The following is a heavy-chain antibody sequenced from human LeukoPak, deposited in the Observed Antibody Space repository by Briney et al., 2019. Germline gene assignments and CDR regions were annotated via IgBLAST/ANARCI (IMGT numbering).Heavy chain of an antibody. V-gene: IGHV4-38-2*02. J-gene: IGHJ6*03. CDR3: ESQAQHRKIVGTTLSYFYMDV. CDR1: GYSISSGYY. CDR2: IYHSGST. D-gene: IGHD1-26*01. Sequence: SETLSLTCTVSGYSISSGYYWGWIRPPPRKGLEWIGRIYHSGSTYYNPSLKSRVTISVDTAKNHFSLKLRSVSAADTAFYSCESQAQHRKIVGTTLSYFYMDVWGKGTTVTV.